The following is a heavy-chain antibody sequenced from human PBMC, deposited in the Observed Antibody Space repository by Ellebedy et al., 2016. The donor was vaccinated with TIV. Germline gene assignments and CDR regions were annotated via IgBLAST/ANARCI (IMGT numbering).Heavy chain of an antibody. Sequence: GSLRLSXTVSGGSISSYYWSWIRQPPGKGLEWIGYIYYSGSTNYNPSLKSRVTISVDTSKNQFSLKLSSVTAADTAVYYCARLPGEYSSSWYIDYWGQGTLVTVSS. CDR1: GGSISSYY. CDR2: IYYSGST. CDR3: ARLPGEYSSSWYIDY. D-gene: IGHD6-13*01. J-gene: IGHJ4*02. V-gene: IGHV4-59*08.